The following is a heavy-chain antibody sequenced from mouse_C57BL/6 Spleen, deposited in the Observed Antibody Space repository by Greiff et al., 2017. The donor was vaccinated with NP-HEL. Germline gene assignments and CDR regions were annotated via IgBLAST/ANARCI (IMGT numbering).Heavy chain of an antibody. J-gene: IGHJ3*01. CDR2: IDPSDSDT. CDR3: ARGTYDSWFAY. CDR1: GYTFTSYW. V-gene: IGHV1-52*01. D-gene: IGHD2-12*01. Sequence: QVQLQQPGAELVRPGSSVKLSCKASGYTFTSYWMHWVKQRPLQGLEWIGNIDPSDSDTHSNQQFQDTATLTVDKSSRTAYMQLSSLTSEDSAVYYCARGTYDSWFAYWGQGTLVTVSA.